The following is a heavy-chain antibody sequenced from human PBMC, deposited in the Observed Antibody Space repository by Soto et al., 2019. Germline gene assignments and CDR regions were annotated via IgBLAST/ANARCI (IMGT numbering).Heavy chain of an antibody. CDR2: IIPIFGTA. Sequence: ASVKVSCKASGGTFSSYAISWVRQAPGQGLEWMGGIIPIFGTANYAQKFQGRVTITADESMSTAYMELSSLRSEDTAVYYCASAGYGSGSYYQFDYWGQGTLVTVSS. CDR1: GGTFSSYA. V-gene: IGHV1-69*13. J-gene: IGHJ4*02. CDR3: ASAGYGSGSYYQFDY. D-gene: IGHD3-10*01.